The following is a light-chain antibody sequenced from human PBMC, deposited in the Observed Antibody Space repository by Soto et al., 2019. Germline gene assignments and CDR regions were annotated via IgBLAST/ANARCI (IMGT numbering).Light chain of an antibody. V-gene: IGKV4-1*01. CDR1: QNLLHSINNENT. J-gene: IGKJ4*01. CDR2: WSS. Sequence: DIVLTQSTDSLAVSLGERATINCRSSQNLLHSINNENTLAWYQHRPGHPPKLLFYWSSIRQSGVPDRFSGSGSGTEFTLTISGVQAEDAAVYFCHQYYSNPLTFGGGTKVEIK. CDR3: HQYYSNPLT.